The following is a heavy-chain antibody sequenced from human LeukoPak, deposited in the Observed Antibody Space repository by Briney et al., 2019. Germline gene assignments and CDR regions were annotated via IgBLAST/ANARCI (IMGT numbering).Heavy chain of an antibody. Sequence: SETLSLTCTVSGYSISNGYYWGWIRQPPGKGLEWIGSFYHSGSTYYNPPLKSRVTISVDTSKNQFSLKLSSVTAADTAVYYCARVVQSDDGSGYFLPEYFQHWGQGTLVTVSS. CDR2: FYHSGST. V-gene: IGHV4-38-2*02. CDR1: GYSISNGYY. J-gene: IGHJ1*01. CDR3: ARVVQSDDGSGYFLPEYFQH. D-gene: IGHD3-22*01.